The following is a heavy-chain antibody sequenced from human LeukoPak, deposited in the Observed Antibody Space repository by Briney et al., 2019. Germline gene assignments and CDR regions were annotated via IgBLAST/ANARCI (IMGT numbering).Heavy chain of an antibody. CDR3: AIGSGIAAAGTGRGMDV. V-gene: IGHV1-2*02. D-gene: IGHD6-13*01. J-gene: IGHJ6*02. CDR2: INPNSGGT. CDR1: GYTFTYYY. Sequence: ASVTVSCKASGYTFTYYYMHWVRQAPGQGLEWMGWINPNSGGTNYAQKFQGRVTMTRDTSISTAYMELSRLRSDDTAVYYCAIGSGIAAAGTGRGMDVWGQGTTVTVSS.